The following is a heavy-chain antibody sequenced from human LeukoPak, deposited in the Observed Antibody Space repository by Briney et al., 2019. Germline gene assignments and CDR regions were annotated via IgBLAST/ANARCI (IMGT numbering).Heavy chain of an antibody. V-gene: IGHV3-48*02. Sequence: PGGSLRLSCAASGFTFSNYNMNWVRQAPGKGLERVSHITSSSTIYYADSVKGRFTISRDNAKNSLYLQMNSLRDEDTAVYFCARRFDGCGQASLVTVSS. J-gene: IGHJ4*02. CDR2: ITSSSTI. CDR3: ARRFDG. CDR1: GFTFSNYN.